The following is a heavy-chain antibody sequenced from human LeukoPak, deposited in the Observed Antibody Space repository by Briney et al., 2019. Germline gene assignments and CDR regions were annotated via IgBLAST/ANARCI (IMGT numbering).Heavy chain of an antibody. V-gene: IGHV4-59*01. J-gene: IGHJ4*02. CDR2: IYYTGST. Sequence: PSETLSLTCTVSGGSISSYYWSWIRQPPGKGLEWIGYIYYTGSTTYNPSLKSRVTISVDTSKNHFSLNLSSVTAADTAVYYCARVVSGYYFDYWGQGTLVAVSS. CDR1: GGSISSYY. D-gene: IGHD5/OR15-5a*01. CDR3: ARVVSGYYFDY.